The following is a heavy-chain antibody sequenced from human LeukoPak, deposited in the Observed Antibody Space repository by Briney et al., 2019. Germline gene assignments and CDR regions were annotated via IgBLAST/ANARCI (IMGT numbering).Heavy chain of an antibody. CDR3: ARALRYGSGSYYTPTNWFDP. D-gene: IGHD3-10*01. J-gene: IGHJ5*02. CDR1: GFSFSDYY. Sequence: PGGSLRLSCAASGFSFSDYYMTWIRQAPGKGLECISYISSGDTTIYYADSVKGRFTISRDNAKNSVYLQMNSLRAEDTAMYYCARALRYGSGSYYTPTNWFDPWGQGTLVTVSS. V-gene: IGHV3-11*01. CDR2: ISSGDTTI.